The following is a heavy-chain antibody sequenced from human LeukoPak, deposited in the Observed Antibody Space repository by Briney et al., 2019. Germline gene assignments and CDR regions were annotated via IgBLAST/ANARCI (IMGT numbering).Heavy chain of an antibody. CDR3: ARDWGRRYSSGWYGDFDY. V-gene: IGHV3-30-3*01. Sequence: GGSLRLSCAASGFTFSSYAMHWVRQAPGKGLEWVAVISFDGDNKYYADSVKGRFTISRDNSKNTLYLQMNSLRPEDTAVYYCARDWGRRYSSGWYGDFDYWGQGTLVTVSS. CDR1: GFTFSSYA. CDR2: ISFDGDNK. D-gene: IGHD6-19*01. J-gene: IGHJ4*02.